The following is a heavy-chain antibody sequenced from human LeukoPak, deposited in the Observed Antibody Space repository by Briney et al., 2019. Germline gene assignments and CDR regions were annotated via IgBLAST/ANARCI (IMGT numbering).Heavy chain of an antibody. V-gene: IGHV3-33*01. D-gene: IGHD6-6*01. CDR2: IWYDGGNK. J-gene: IGHJ4*02. CDR1: GFTFGSYG. Sequence: GGSLRLSCAASGFTFGSYGMHWVRQAPGKGLEWVAVIWYDGGNKYYADSVKGRFTISRDNSKNTLYLQMNSLRAEDTAVYYCARRRGPYSSSLPDYWGQGTLVTVSS. CDR3: ARRRGPYSSSLPDY.